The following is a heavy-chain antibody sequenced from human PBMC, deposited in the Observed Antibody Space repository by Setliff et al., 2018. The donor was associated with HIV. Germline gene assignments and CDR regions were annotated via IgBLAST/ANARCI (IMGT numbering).Heavy chain of an antibody. Sequence: GGSLRLSCKATGFSFSLYAMSWVRQAPGKGLEWVSSISGSGRKTYYGDSVKGRFTISRDNSWDTVDLQMNTLRAEDTAVYYCARDDYDISTGYYPDWGQGTLVTVSS. V-gene: IGHV3-23*01. CDR1: GFSFSLYA. CDR3: ARDDYDISTGYYPD. J-gene: IGHJ4*02. D-gene: IGHD3-9*01. CDR2: ISGSGRKT.